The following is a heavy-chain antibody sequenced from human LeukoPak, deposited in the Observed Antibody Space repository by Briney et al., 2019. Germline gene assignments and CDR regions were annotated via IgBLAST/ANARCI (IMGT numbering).Heavy chain of an antibody. J-gene: IGHJ1*01. CDR1: GGSFSGYY. Sequence: SETLSLTCAVYGGSFSGYYWSWIRQPPGRGLEWIGEINHSGSTNYNPSLKSRVTISVDTSKNQFSLKLSSVTAADTAVYYCARCPPDVSTLDSWGQGMLVTVSS. D-gene: IGHD5/OR15-5a*01. V-gene: IGHV4-34*01. CDR3: ARCPPDVSTLDS. CDR2: INHSGST.